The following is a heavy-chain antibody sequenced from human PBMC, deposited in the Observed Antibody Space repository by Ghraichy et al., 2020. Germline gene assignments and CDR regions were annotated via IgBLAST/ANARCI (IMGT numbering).Heavy chain of an antibody. CDR2: IKQDGSEK. J-gene: IGHJ1*01. V-gene: IGHV3-7*01. Sequence: WGSLRLSCAASGFTLDSYWMSWVRQAPGKGLEWVANIKQDGSEKYYVDSVKGRFTISRDNTKNSLYLPMISLRAEDTAVYYCSRGGYCSGGSCERGRYFQHWGHGTLVTVSS. CDR3: SRGGYCSGGSCERGRYFQH. D-gene: IGHD2-15*01. CDR1: GFTLDSYW.